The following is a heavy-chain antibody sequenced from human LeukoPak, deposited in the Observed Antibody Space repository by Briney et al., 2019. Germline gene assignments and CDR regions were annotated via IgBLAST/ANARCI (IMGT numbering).Heavy chain of an antibody. J-gene: IGHJ4*02. V-gene: IGHV3-23*01. CDR2: ISGSGGST. D-gene: IGHD3-9*01. CDR3: AKGDDILTTSILFPDY. Sequence: PGGSLRLSCAASRFTFSSYAMSWVCQAPGKGLEWVSAISGSGGSTYYADSVKGRFTISRDNSKNTLYLQMNSLRAEDTAVYYCAKGDDILTTSILFPDYWGQGTLVTVSS. CDR1: RFTFSSYA.